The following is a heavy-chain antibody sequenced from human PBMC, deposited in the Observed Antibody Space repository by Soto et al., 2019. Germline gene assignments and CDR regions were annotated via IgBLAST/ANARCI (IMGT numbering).Heavy chain of an antibody. J-gene: IGHJ3*02. V-gene: IGHV4-30-4*01. Sequence: PSETLSLTCTVSGGSISSGDYYWSWIRQPPGKGMEWIGYIYYSGSTYYNPSLKSRVTISVDTSKNQFSLKLSSVTAADTAVYYCARDRYYYDSSGSRAFDIWGQGTMVTVSS. CDR3: ARDRYYYDSSGSRAFDI. D-gene: IGHD3-22*01. CDR1: GGSISSGDYY. CDR2: IYYSGST.